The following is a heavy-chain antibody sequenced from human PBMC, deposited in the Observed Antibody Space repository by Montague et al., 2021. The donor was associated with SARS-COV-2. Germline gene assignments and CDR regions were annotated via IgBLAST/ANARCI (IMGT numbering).Heavy chain of an antibody. V-gene: IGHV4-39*03. CDR1: GGSISSSSYY. CDR3: WGGMGAPYYYYGMDV. CDR2: IYYSGST. J-gene: IGHJ6*02. D-gene: IGHD1-26*01. Sequence: SETLSLTCTVSGGSISSSSYYWGWIRQPPGKGLEWIGSIYYSGSTYYNPSLKSRVTMSVDTSKNQFSLKLSSVTAADTAVYYSWGGMGAPYYYYGMDVWGQGTTVTVSS.